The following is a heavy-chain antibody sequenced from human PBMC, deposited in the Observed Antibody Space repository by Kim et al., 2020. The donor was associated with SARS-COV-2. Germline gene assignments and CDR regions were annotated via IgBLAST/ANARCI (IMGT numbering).Heavy chain of an antibody. D-gene: IGHD2-15*01. J-gene: IGHJ4*02. CDR3: ARLYCSYGNGNFDY. CDR1: GGSVSSDNYH. Sequence: SETLSLTCTVSGGSVSSDNYHWTWIRQPPGKGLEWIGYIYYSGSTNYNPSLKSRLTISVDTSKNQFSLKLRSATAADTAVYYCARLYCSYGNGNFDYWGQGTLVTVSS. V-gene: IGHV4-61*01. CDR2: IYYSGST.